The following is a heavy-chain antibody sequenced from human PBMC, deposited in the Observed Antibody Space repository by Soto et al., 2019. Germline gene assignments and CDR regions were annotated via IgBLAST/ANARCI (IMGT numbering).Heavy chain of an antibody. J-gene: IGHJ6*02. CDR1: GGSFSSDSFM. D-gene: IGHD1-26*01. CDR2: INYSETT. V-gene: IGHV4-31*03. CDR3: ARDHKWDGMDV. Sequence: SETLSLTCSVSGGSFSSDSFMWSWVRQFPGKGLEWIGYINYSETTYYNPSLRSRITMSVDTSKNQFSLNLSSVTAADTAVYYCARDHKWDGMDVWGQGTTVTVSS.